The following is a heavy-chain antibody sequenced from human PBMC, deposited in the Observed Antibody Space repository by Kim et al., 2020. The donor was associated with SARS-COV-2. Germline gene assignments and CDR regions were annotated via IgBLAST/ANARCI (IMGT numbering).Heavy chain of an antibody. Sequence: GGSLRLSCAASGFTFSSYAMSWVRQAPGKGLEWVSAISGSGGSTYYADSVKGRFTISRENSKNTLYLQMNSLRAEDTAVYYCAKVGYYYDSTWHRSWHGLGAFDIWGQGTMVTVSS. D-gene: IGHD3-22*01. CDR2: ISGSGGST. J-gene: IGHJ3*02. CDR3: AKVGYYYDSTWHRSWHGLGAFDI. CDR1: GFTFSSYA. V-gene: IGHV3-23*01.